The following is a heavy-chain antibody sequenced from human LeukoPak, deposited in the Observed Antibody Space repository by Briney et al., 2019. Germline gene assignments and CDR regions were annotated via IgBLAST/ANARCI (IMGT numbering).Heavy chain of an antibody. CDR3: ASVNDRYSYGPFNY. CDR2: INGDGSGT. Sequence: GGSLRLSCAASGFTFSSNWMHWVRQAPGKGLVWVSRINGDGSGTIYADTVKGRFTISRDNAKNTLYLQMNSLRVEDTAVYYCASVNDRYSYGPFNYWGQGTLVTVSS. V-gene: IGHV3-74*01. J-gene: IGHJ4*02. CDR1: GFTFSSNW. D-gene: IGHD5-18*01.